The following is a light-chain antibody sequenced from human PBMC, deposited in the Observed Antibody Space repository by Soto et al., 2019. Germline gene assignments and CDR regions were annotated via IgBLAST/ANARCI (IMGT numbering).Light chain of an antibody. J-gene: IGKJ1*01. V-gene: IGKV3-15*01. CDR2: GAS. Sequence: EIVMTQSPATLSVSPGASSTLSCRASQSVSSNLAWYQQKPGQAPRLLIYGASTRATGIPARFSGSGSGTEFTLTISSLQSEDFAVYYCQQYNNWPRTVGQGTKVDIK. CDR3: QQYNNWPRT. CDR1: QSVSSN.